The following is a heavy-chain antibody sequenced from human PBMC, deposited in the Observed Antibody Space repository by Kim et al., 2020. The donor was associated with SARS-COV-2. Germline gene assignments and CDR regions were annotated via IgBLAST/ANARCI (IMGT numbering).Heavy chain of an antibody. D-gene: IGHD2-15*01. Sequence: GGSLRLSCAASGFTFSSYWIHWVRQAPGKGLVWVSRTNKDGSGAVYADSVKGRFTISRDNAKNTLYLQMNTLRVEDPAVYYCLGGMVAGRTMGHWGPGTL. CDR2: TNKDGSGA. V-gene: IGHV3-74*01. J-gene: IGHJ4*02. CDR1: GFTFSSYW. CDR3: LGGMVAGRTMGH.